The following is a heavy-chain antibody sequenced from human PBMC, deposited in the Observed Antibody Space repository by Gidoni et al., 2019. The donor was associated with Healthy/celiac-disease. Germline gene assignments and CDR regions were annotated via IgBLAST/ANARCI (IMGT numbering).Heavy chain of an antibody. J-gene: IGHJ4*02. D-gene: IGHD3-16*01. CDR1: GFTFGDYA. V-gene: IGHV3-49*05. CDR2: IRSKAYGGTT. CDR3: TRAWGGTSSDY. Sequence: EVQLVESGGGLVKPGRSLRLSCTASGFTFGDYAISWFRQAPGKGLEWVGFIRSKAYGGTTEYAASVKGRFTISRDDSKSIAYLQMNSLKTEDTAVYYCTRAWGGTSSDYWGQGTLVTVSS.